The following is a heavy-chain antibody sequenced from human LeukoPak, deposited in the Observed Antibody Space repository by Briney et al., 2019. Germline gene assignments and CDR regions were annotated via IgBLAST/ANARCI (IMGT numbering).Heavy chain of an antibody. CDR2: ISGSGGST. CDR3: AKEQWLAPFFDY. V-gene: IGHV3-23*01. Sequence: PGRTPRPSRAASGFTPTRDATSSVRQAPGKGQERVSAISGSGGSTYYADSVKGRFTISRDNSKNTLYLQMNGLRAEDTAVYYCAKEQWLAPFFDYWGQGTLVTVSS. CDR1: GFTPTRDA. D-gene: IGHD6-19*01. J-gene: IGHJ4*02.